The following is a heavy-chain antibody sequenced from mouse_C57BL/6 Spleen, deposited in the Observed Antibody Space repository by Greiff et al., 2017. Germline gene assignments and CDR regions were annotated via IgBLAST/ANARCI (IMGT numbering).Heavy chain of an antibody. V-gene: IGHV5-16*01. J-gene: IGHJ1*03. D-gene: IGHD1-1*01. CDR1: GFTFSDYY. Sequence: EVQVVESEGGLVQPGSSMKLSCTASGFTFSDYYMAWVRQVPEKGLEWVANINYDGSSTYYLDSLKSRFIISRDNAKNILYLQMSSLKSEDTATYYCARAPFITTVVAHWYFDVWGTGTTVTVSS. CDR2: INYDGSST. CDR3: ARAPFITTVVAHWYFDV.